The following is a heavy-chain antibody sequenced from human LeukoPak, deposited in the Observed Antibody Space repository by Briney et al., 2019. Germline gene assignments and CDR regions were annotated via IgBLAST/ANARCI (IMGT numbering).Heavy chain of an antibody. Sequence: ASVEVSCKASGYTFTSYYMHWVRQAPGQGLEWMGIINPSGGSTSYAQKFQGRVTMTRDTSTSTVYMELSSLRSEDTAVYYCARAGCGGDCSVVTFDIWGQGTMVTVSS. CDR1: GYTFTSYY. J-gene: IGHJ3*02. V-gene: IGHV1-46*01. CDR2: INPSGGST. CDR3: ARAGCGGDCSVVTFDI. D-gene: IGHD2-21*02.